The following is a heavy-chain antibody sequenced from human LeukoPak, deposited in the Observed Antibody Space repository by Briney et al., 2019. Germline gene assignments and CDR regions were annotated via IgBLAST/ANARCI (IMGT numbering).Heavy chain of an antibody. CDR2: ISGSGGST. CDR3: AKATITMIVVVGPPDY. V-gene: IGHV3-23*01. J-gene: IGHJ4*02. CDR1: GFTFSRYA. Sequence: GGSLSLFCAASGFTFSRYAMRWVRQPPGKGLEWVSAISGSGGSTYYAPSVKGRFTNSRDNSKNTLYRQMNSLRAEDTAVYYGAKATITMIVVVGPPDYWGQGTLVTVSS. D-gene: IGHD3-22*01.